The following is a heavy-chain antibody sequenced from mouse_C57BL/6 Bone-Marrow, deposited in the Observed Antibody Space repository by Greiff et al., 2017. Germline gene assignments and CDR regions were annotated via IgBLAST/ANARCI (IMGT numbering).Heavy chain of an antibody. CDR1: GYTFTSYW. D-gene: IGHD6-5*01. J-gene: IGHJ1*03. V-gene: IGHV1-59*01. Sequence: QVQLQQPWAELVRPGTSVKLSCKASGYTFTSYWMHWVKQRPGQGLEWIGVIDPSDSYTNYNQKFKGKATLTVDTSSSTAYMQLSSLTSEDSAVYYCARDALFSWYFYVWGTGTTVTVSS. CDR3: ARDALFSWYFYV. CDR2: IDPSDSYT.